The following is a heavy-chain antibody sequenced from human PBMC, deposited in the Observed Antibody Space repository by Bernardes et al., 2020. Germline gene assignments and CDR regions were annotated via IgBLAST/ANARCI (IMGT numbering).Heavy chain of an antibody. Sequence: GGSLRLSCVASGFTFSSCSMNWVRQAPGKGLEWVSSISSSSGYIYYADSVKGRFTISRDNAKNSLYLQMNSLSAEDTAVYYCAREAFDSYYFAYWGQETLVTVSS. J-gene: IGHJ4*02. D-gene: IGHD3-9*01. V-gene: IGHV3-21*01. CDR3: AREAFDSYYFAY. CDR2: ISSSSGYI. CDR1: GFTFSSCS.